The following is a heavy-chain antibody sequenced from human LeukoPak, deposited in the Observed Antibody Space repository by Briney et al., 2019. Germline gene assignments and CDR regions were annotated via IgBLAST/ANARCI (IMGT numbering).Heavy chain of an antibody. CDR1: GYSFTHYY. D-gene: IGHD2-21*01. V-gene: IGHV1-2*02. J-gene: IGHJ5*02. CDR3: ARADRLHGGPYLIGP. Sequence: ASVKVSCKTSGYSFTHYYMHWVRQAPGQGREWMGWINPNSGVTSSAQKFQGRVTMTRDTSITTVYMEMGWLTSDDTAIYYCARADRLHGGPYLIGPWGQGTLVTVSS. CDR2: INPNSGVT.